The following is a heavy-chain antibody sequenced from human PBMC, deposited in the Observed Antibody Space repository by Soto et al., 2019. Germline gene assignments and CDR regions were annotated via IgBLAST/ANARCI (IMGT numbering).Heavy chain of an antibody. CDR1: GFTFSSYA. CDR3: ARPPHPDYYDSSGYLDY. J-gene: IGHJ4*02. Sequence: GGSLRLSCAASGFTFSSYAMHWVRQAPGKGLEWVAVISYDGSNKYYADSVKGRFTISRDNSKNTLYLQMNSLRAEDTAVYYCARPPHPDYYDSSGYLDYWGQGTLVTVSS. D-gene: IGHD3-22*01. CDR2: ISYDGSNK. V-gene: IGHV3-30-3*01.